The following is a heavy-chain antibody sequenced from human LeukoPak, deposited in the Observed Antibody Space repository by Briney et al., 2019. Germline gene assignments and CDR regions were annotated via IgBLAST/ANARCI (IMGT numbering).Heavy chain of an antibody. J-gene: IGHJ6*03. V-gene: IGHV3-48*02. CDR1: GFTFSSYS. CDR2: ISGCSRTI. Sequence: RPGGSLRLSCAASGFTFSSYSMNWVRQARGEGLELVSYISGCSRTIYHADSVKGRFTISRDNAKNSLYQQISRLRDEETALYYRARDLPPAGYYYYMDVWGKGTTVTVSS. D-gene: IGHD2-2*01. CDR3: ARDLPPAGYYYYMDV.